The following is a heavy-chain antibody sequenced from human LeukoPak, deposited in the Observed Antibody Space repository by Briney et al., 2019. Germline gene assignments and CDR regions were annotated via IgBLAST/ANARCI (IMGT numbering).Heavy chain of an antibody. CDR1: GYTLTELS. Sequence: ASVKVSCKVSGYTLTELSMHWVRQAPGKGLEWMGGFDPEDGETTYAQKFQGRVTMTEDTSTDTAYMELSSLRSEDTAVYYCATDLRLLGAFDIWGQGTMVTVSS. D-gene: IGHD3-16*01. CDR2: FDPEDGET. V-gene: IGHV1-24*01. J-gene: IGHJ3*02. CDR3: ATDLRLLGAFDI.